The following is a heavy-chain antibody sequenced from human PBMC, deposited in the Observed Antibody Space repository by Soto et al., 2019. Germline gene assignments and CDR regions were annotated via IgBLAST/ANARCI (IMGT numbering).Heavy chain of an antibody. CDR2: VTPNSGGT. D-gene: IGHD5-18*01. CDR3: ARERIQLWSSYYYYGMDV. V-gene: IGHV1-2*04. CDR1: GYTFTGYY. J-gene: IGHJ6*02. Sequence: ASVKVSCKASGYTFTGYYMHWVRQAPGQGLEWMGWVTPNSGGTNYAQKFQGWVTMTRDTSISTAYMELSRLRSDDTAVYYCARERIQLWSSYYYYGMDVWGQGTTVTVSS.